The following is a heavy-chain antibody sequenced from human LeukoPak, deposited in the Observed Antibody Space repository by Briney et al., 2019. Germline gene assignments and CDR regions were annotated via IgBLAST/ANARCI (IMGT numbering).Heavy chain of an antibody. J-gene: IGHJ5*02. Sequence: SETLSLTCTVSGGSISSYYWSWIRQPPGKGLEWIGYIYYSGSTNYNPSLKSRVTISVDTSKNQFSLKLSSVTAADTAVYYCARHIPSWDDYGDPNWFDPWGQGTLVTVSS. CDR1: GGSISSYY. CDR3: ARHIPSWDDYGDPNWFDP. V-gene: IGHV4-59*08. CDR2: IYYSGST. D-gene: IGHD4-17*01.